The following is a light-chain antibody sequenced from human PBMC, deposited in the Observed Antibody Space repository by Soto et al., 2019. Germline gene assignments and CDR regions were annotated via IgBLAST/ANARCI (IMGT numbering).Light chain of an antibody. CDR3: QQYGTP. CDR1: QSVSSSY. J-gene: IGKJ4*01. Sequence: EIVLTQYPGTLSLSPGERATLSCRASQSVSSSYLAWYQQKPGQAPRLLIYGASRSATGIPDRFSGSAYGTSFTLTIGELEPEDFSVYYCQQYGTPFGGGNQVE. CDR2: GAS. V-gene: IGKV3-20*01.